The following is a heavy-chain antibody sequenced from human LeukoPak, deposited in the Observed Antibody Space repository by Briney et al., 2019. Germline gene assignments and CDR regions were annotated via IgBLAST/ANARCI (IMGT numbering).Heavy chain of an antibody. V-gene: IGHV4-30-4*02. CDR3: ARVLRGDYEDY. Sequence: SDTLSLTCTVSGGSISSGDYYWRWIRQPPGKGLEWIGYIYYSGSTYYNPSLKSRVTISVDTSKNQFSLKLSSVTAADTAVYYCARVLRGDYEDYWGQGTLVTVSS. CDR1: GGSISSGDYY. D-gene: IGHD4-17*01. CDR2: IYYSGST. J-gene: IGHJ4*02.